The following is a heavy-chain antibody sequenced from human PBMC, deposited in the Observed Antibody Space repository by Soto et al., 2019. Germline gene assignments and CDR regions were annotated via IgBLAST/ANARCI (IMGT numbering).Heavy chain of an antibody. CDR1: GFTFSSYW. D-gene: IGHD5-12*01. V-gene: IGHV3-74*01. CDR2: INSDGSST. J-gene: IGHJ4*02. CDR3: AREDYSAYRD. Sequence: PGGSLRLSWAASGFTFSSYWMSWVRQAPGKGLVWVSSINSDGSSTSYAASVKGRFTISRDNAKNTLYVQMNSLRAEDTAVYYCAREDYSAYRDWGQGTLVTVSS.